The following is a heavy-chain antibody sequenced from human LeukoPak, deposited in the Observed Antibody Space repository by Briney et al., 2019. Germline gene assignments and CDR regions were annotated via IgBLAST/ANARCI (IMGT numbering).Heavy chain of an antibody. CDR1: GGTFSSYA. V-gene: IGHV1-2*02. D-gene: IGHD5-18*01. CDR2: INPNSGGT. CDR3: ARPVDTAMAGGGYYGMDV. J-gene: IGHJ6*02. Sequence: GASVKVSCKASGGTFSSYAISWVRQAPGQGLEWMGWINPNSGGTNYAQKFQGRVTMTRDTSISTAYMELSRLRSDDTAVYYCARPVDTAMAGGGYYGMDVWGQGTTVTVSS.